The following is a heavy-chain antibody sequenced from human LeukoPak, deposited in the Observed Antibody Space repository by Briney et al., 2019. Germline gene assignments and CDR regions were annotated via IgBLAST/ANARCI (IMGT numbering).Heavy chain of an antibody. CDR2: INAGNGNT. CDR1: GYTFTSYA. J-gene: IGHJ5*02. V-gene: IGHV1-3*01. CDR3: ARDKGLELRSRFDP. Sequence: GASVKVSCKASGYTFTSYAMHWVRQAPGQRLEWMGWINAGNGNTKYSQKFQGRVTITRDTSASTAYMELSSLRSDDTAVYYCARDKGLELRSRFDPWGQGTLVTVSS. D-gene: IGHD1-7*01.